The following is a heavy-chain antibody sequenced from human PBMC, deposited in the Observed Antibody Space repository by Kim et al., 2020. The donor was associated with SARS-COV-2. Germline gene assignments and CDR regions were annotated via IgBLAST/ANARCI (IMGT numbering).Heavy chain of an antibody. D-gene: IGHD3-9*01. CDR1: GYTFTLYA. J-gene: IGHJ4*02. V-gene: IGHV7-4-1*02. CDR2: INTNTGIP. CDR3: ARVAGAGYSTY. Sequence: ASVKVSCKTSGYTFTLYALNWVRQAPGQGLGWMGWINTNTGIPRYAQGFTGRFVFSADTSVNTAYLQITTLKAGDTAVYYCARVAGAGYSTYWGQGTLVTVSS.